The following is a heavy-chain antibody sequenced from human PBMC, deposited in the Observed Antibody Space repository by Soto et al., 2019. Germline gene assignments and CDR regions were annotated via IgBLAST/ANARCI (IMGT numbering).Heavy chain of an antibody. CDR1: GYTFTSYD. J-gene: IGHJ6*02. CDR3: ARGGGDCSSWTYVDDYCYSLDV. CDR2: MNPNSGNT. D-gene: IGHD6-13*01. Sequence: ASVKVSCKASGYTFTSYDINWVRQATGQGXEWMGWMNPNSGNTGYAQKFQGRVTMTRNTSISTAYMELSSLRSEDPAVYYCARGGGDCSSWTYVDDYCYSLDVWGQGTTVTVSS. V-gene: IGHV1-8*01.